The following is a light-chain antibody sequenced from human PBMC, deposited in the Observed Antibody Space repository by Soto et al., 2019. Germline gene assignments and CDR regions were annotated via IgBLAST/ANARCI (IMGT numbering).Light chain of an antibody. CDR3: PAWSSSSDHVV. Sequence: SYELTQPPSVSVAPGKTARITCGGNNIGSKSVHWYQQKPGQAPVLVIYYDSDRPSGIPERFSGSNSGNTATLTISRVEAGDDADYYCPAWSSSSDHVVFGGGTKLSDL. CDR2: YDS. J-gene: IGLJ2*01. CDR1: NIGSKS. V-gene: IGLV3-21*04.